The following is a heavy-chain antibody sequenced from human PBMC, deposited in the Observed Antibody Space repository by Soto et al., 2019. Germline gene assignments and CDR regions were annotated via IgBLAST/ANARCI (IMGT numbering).Heavy chain of an antibody. CDR2: SKNKADSYTT. CDR1: GFTFSDHY. D-gene: IGHD3-10*01. Sequence: EVQLVESGGGLVQPGGSLRLSCAAPGFTFSDHYMEWVRQAPGKGLEWVGRSKNKADSYTTEYAASVKGRFTISRDGSKNSLFLQMNSLKTEDTAVYYCTVWGSGNDFGAAWGQGILVTVSS. J-gene: IGHJ4*02. CDR3: TVWGSGNDFGAA. V-gene: IGHV3-72*01.